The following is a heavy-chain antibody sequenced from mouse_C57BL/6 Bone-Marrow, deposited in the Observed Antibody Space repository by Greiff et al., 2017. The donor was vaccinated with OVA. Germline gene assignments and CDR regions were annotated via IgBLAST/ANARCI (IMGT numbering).Heavy chain of an antibody. Sequence: EVHLVESGGDLVKPGGSLKLSCAASGFTFSSYGMSWVRQTPDKRLEWVATISSGGSYTYYPASVTGRFTISSDNAKNTLYLQMSSLKSEDAATYYCARQRRGYFDFGGRGTTLTVSS. CDR1: GFTFSSYG. J-gene: IGHJ2*01. V-gene: IGHV5-6*01. CDR2: ISSGGSYT. CDR3: ARQRRGYFDF.